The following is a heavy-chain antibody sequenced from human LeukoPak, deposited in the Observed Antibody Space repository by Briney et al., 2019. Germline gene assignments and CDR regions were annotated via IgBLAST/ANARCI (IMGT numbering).Heavy chain of an antibody. J-gene: IGHJ6*03. Sequence: GASVKVSCKASGGTFSSYAISWVRQAPGQGLEWMGGIIPIFGTANYAQKFQGRVTITADKSTSTAYMELSSLRSEDTAVYYCARTVVVPAAIAKPPTYYYYMDVWGKGTTVTVSS. D-gene: IGHD2-2*01. CDR1: GGTFSSYA. CDR3: ARTVVVPAAIAKPPTYYYYMDV. V-gene: IGHV1-69*06. CDR2: IIPIFGTA.